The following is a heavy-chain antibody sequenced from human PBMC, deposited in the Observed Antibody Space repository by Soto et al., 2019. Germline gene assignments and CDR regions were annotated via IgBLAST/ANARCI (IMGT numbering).Heavy chain of an antibody. V-gene: IGHV4-61*08. J-gene: IGHJ4*02. CDR1: GGSVSSGGHY. CDR3: AREYMGYCSVGSCGYSDY. Sequence: QVQLQESGPGLVKASVTLSLTCTVSGGSVSSGGHYWSWIRQPPGKGLEWIGYIYYSGSSKYNPSLKMRVTMSVDKSQKQFSLKRNSVTAADTAVYYCAREYMGYCSVGSCGYSDYWRQGTLLTVSS. CDR2: IYYSGSS. D-gene: IGHD2-15*01.